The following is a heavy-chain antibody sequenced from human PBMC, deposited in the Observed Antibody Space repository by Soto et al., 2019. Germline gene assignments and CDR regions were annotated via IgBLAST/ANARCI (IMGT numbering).Heavy chain of an antibody. CDR3: VRDRDWAFDI. CDR1: GFTFSSYA. V-gene: IGHV3-21*05. D-gene: IGHD3-9*01. CDR2: TDTSRKYT. Sequence: GGSLRLSCAASGFTFSSYAMNWVRQAPGKGLEWVSYTDTSRKYTFYADSVRGRFTISRDEARNSVYLQLNSLRDEDTAVYYCVRDRDWAFDIWGQGTMVTVSS. J-gene: IGHJ3*02.